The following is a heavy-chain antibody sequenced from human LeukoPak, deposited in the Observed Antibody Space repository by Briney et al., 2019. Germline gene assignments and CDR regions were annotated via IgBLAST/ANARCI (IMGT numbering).Heavy chain of an antibody. CDR2: IIPIFGTA. Sequence: SVKVSCKASGGTFSSYAISWVRQAPGQGLEWMGGIIPIFGTANYAQKCQGRVTITADESTSTVYMELSSLRSEDTAVYYCARDIGIYGGNSGDYWGQGTLVTVSS. CDR1: GGTFSSYA. CDR3: ARDIGIYGGNSGDY. D-gene: IGHD4-23*01. J-gene: IGHJ4*02. V-gene: IGHV1-69*13.